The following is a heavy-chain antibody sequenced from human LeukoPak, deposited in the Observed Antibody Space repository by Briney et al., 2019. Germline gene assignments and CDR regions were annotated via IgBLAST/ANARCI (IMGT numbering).Heavy chain of an antibody. D-gene: IGHD4/OR15-4a*01. Sequence: PSETLSLTCTVSGGSICSSYGTWIRQPPGKGLEWIGYIFYSGGTNYNPSLKSRVTISVDTSRNQFSLKLSSVTAADTAVYYCAKDGAFWRHWGQGTLVTVSS. CDR1: GGSICSSY. CDR3: AKDGAFWRH. J-gene: IGHJ4*02. V-gene: IGHV4-59*01. CDR2: IFYSGGT.